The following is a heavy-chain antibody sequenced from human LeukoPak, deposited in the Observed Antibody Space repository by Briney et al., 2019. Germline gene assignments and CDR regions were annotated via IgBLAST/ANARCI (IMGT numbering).Heavy chain of an antibody. D-gene: IGHD6-19*01. J-gene: IGHJ4*02. CDR3: ARGVFSSGWYPDNFDC. CDR1: GFTFSNSA. CDR2: IDYDSSHI. Sequence: GGSLRLSCAASGFTFSNSAMNWVRQVPGKGLEWVSSIDYDSSHIYYAASVRGRFTISRDNARNSVYLQMNSLRAEDTALYYCARGVFSSGWYPDNFDCWGQGTLVTVSS. V-gene: IGHV3-21*01.